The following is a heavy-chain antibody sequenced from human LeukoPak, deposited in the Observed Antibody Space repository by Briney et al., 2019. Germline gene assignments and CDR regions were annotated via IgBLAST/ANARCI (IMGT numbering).Heavy chain of an antibody. J-gene: IGHJ4*02. D-gene: IGHD3-9*01. CDR3: ARGGFLTGPLKTKLDY. CDR1: GYTFTGYY. Sequence: ASVKVSCKASGYTFTGYYMHWVRQAPGQGLEWMGWINPNSGGTNYAQKFQGRVTMTRDTSISTAYMELSRLRSDDTAVYYCARGGFLTGPLKTKLDYWGQGTLVTVSS. CDR2: INPNSGGT. V-gene: IGHV1-2*02.